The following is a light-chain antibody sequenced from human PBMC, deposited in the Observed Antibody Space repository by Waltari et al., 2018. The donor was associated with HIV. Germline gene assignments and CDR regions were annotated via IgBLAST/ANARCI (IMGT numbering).Light chain of an antibody. CDR2: WAS. CDR3: QQYFSLPVT. J-gene: IGKJ3*01. V-gene: IGKV4-1*01. Sequence: DIVMTQSPDSLVVSLGERATINYKSSQSVLYSPSSKNYLACYQQKPGQSPKLLIYWASTRESAVPDRFSGVESETDFTLTISSLQAEDVAVYYCQQYFSLPVTFGPGTKVDIK. CDR1: QSVLYSPSSKNY.